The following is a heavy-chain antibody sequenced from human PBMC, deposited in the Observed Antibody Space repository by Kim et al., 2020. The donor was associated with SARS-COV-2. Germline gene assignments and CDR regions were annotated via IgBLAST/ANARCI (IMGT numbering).Heavy chain of an antibody. Sequence: GGSLRLSCAASGFTFNNYAMNWVRQAPGKGLEWVSAVSGSGGTTYYADSVKGRLTISRDNSKNTLYLQMNSLRAEDMAVYFCVRDRCCTSSSCYGMGWYCDLWGRGTLVTVSS. CDR2: VSGSGGTT. CDR3: VRDRCCTSSSCYGMGWYCDL. D-gene: IGHD2-2*01. CDR1: GFTFNNYA. V-gene: IGHV3-23*01. J-gene: IGHJ2*01.